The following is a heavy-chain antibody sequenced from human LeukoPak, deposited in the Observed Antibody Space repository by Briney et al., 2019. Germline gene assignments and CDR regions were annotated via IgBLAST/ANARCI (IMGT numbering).Heavy chain of an antibody. CDR2: ISSSGSTV. J-gene: IGHJ6*03. CDR3: ARDGAPMVSYYMDV. V-gene: IGHV3-11*01. CDR1: GFTFSDYY. Sequence: PGGSLRLSCAASGFTFSDYYMSWIRQAPGKGLEWVSYISSSGSTVYYADSVKGRFTISRDNAKNSLYLQMNSLRAEDTAVYYCARDGAPMVSYYMDVWGKGITVTVSS. D-gene: IGHD4/OR15-4a*01.